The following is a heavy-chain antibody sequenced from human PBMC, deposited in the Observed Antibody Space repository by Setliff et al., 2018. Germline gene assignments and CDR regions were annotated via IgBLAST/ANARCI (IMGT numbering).Heavy chain of an antibody. Sequence: SETLSLTCTVSGGPINSDRYYWGWIRQPPGKGLEWIGSMYSSGSTYYNPSLKSRVTISVDTSQNQFSLKLRSLTAADTAVYYCARMAVRVASRPSSPLDYYYYMDLWGKGATVTVSS. D-gene: IGHD6-6*01. CDR2: MYSSGST. CDR3: ARMAVRVASRPSSPLDYYYYMDL. V-gene: IGHV4-39*01. CDR1: GGPINSDRYY. J-gene: IGHJ6*03.